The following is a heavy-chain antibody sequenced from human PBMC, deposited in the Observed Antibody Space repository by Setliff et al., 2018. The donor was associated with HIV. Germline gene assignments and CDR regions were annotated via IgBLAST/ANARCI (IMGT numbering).Heavy chain of an antibody. V-gene: IGHV1-69*06. D-gene: IGHD1-1*01. CDR1: GGTLSSYA. Sequence: SVKVSCKASGGTLSSYAISWVRQAPGQGLEWMGRIIPISGTANNAQKFQGRVTITADKSTSTAYMELSSLRSEDTAVYYCARNPQPTGTPDYYFDYWGQGTLVTV. CDR3: ARNPQPTGTPDYYFDY. J-gene: IGHJ4*02. CDR2: IIPISGTA.